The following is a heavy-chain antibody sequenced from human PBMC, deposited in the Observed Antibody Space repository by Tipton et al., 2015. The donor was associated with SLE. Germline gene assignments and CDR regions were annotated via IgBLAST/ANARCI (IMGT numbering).Heavy chain of an antibody. J-gene: IGHJ3*02. CDR1: GGSFSGYY. V-gene: IGHV4-34*01. CDR2: INHSGST. D-gene: IGHD1-1*01. Sequence: TLSLTCAVYGGSFSGYYWSWIRQPPGKGLEWIGEINHSGSTNYNPSLKSRVTISVDTSKNQFSLKPSSVTAADTAAYYCARGRELGRDDAFDIWGQGTMVTVSS. CDR3: ARGRELGRDDAFDI.